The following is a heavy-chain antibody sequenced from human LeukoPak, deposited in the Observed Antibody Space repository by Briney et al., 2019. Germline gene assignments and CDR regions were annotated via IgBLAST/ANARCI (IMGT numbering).Heavy chain of an antibody. D-gene: IGHD3-22*01. J-gene: IGHJ1*01. V-gene: IGHV1-69*05. Sequence: GASVKVSCKASGGTFISYAISWVRQAPGQGLEWMGRIIPIFGTANYAQKFQGRVTITTDESTSTAYMELSSLRSEDTAVYYCARVQYYDSSGYYRAEYFQHWGQGTLVTFSS. CDR2: IIPIFGTA. CDR1: GGTFISYA. CDR3: ARVQYYDSSGYYRAEYFQH.